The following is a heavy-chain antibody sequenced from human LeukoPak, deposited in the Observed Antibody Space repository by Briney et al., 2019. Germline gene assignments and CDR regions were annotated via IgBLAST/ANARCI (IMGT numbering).Heavy chain of an antibody. CDR3: ARDNSVIVRLIDY. Sequence: GGSLRLSCAASGFTFSSYAMHWVRQAPGKGLEWVAVLSYDGSIKYYADSVKGRFTISRDNAKNSLYLQMNSLRAEDTAVYYCARDNSVIVRLIDYWGQGTLVTVSS. CDR1: GFTFSSYA. V-gene: IGHV3-30-3*01. CDR2: LSYDGSIK. D-gene: IGHD2/OR15-2a*01. J-gene: IGHJ4*02.